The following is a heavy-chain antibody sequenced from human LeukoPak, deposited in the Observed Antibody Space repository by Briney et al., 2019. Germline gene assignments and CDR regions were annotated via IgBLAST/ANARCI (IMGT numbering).Heavy chain of an antibody. CDR2: IYYSGST. D-gene: IGHD6-13*01. J-gene: IGHJ4*02. CDR3: ARLGHPLSSIRLFDY. CDR1: SGSINNYY. Sequence: PSETLSLTCTVSSGSINNYYWSWIRQPPGKGLEWIGYIYYSGSTNYNPSLKSRVTISVDASKNQFSLKLSSVTAADTAIYYCARLGHPLSSIRLFDYWGQGTLVTVSS. V-gene: IGHV4-59*01.